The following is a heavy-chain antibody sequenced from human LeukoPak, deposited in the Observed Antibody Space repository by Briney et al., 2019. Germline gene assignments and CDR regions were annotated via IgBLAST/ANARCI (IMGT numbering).Heavy chain of an antibody. V-gene: IGHV3-7*01. Sequence: GGSLRLSCAASGFTFRSYWMSWVRQAPGKGLECVANIKQEGSEKNYVDSVKGRFTISRDNAKNSLYLQMNSLRAEDTAVYYCAELGITMIGGVWGKGTTVTISS. CDR2: IKQEGSEK. J-gene: IGHJ6*04. D-gene: IGHD3-10*02. CDR3: AELGITMIGGV. CDR1: GFTFRSYW.